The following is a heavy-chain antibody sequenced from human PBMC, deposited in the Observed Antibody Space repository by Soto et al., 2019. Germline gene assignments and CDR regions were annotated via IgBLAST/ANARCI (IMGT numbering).Heavy chain of an antibody. CDR2: ISAYNVNT. CDR3: ASDGALGENYYYYGRDG. CDR1: GYTFTSYG. D-gene: IGHD3-16*01. J-gene: IGHJ6*04. Sequence: QVQLVQSGAEVKKPGSSVKVSCKASGYTFTSYGISWVRQAPGQGLEWMGWISAYNVNTNYAQKLQGRVTMTTDTYTSTAYMELRSRRSDDTAVYYCASDGALGENYYYYGRDGCGTGTTVTVCS. V-gene: IGHV1-18*01.